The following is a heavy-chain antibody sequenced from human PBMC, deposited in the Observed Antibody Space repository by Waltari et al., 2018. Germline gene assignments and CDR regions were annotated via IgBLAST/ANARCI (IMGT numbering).Heavy chain of an antibody. CDR2: IYYSGST. D-gene: IGHD3-10*01. CDR3: ARGIGSGSYAGFFDRQYGDYYFDY. J-gene: IGHJ4*02. V-gene: IGHV4-61*08. Sequence: QVQLQESGPGLVKPSQTLSLTCTVSGGSISSGGYYWSWIRQHPGKGLEWIGYIYYSGSTNYNPSLKSRVTISVDTSKNQFSLKLSSVTAADTAVYYCARGIGSGSYAGFFDRQYGDYYFDYWGQGTLVTVSS. CDR1: GGSISSGGYY.